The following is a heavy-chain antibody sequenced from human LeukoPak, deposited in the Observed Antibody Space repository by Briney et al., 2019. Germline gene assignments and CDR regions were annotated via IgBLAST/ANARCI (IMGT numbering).Heavy chain of an antibody. D-gene: IGHD3-16*01. Sequence: GGSLRLSCAASGFTFSSYWMNWARQAPGKGLEWVASINHNGNENYYVDSVKGRFTISRDNAKNSLYLQMSNLRAEDTAVYFCARGGGLDVWGQGATVTVSS. CDR2: INHNGNEN. CDR1: GFTFSSYW. CDR3: ARGGGLDV. V-gene: IGHV3-7*03. J-gene: IGHJ6*02.